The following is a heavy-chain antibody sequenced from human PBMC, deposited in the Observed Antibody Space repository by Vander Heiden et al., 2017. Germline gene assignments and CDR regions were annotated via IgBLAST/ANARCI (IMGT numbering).Heavy chain of an antibody. CDR2: IYSGGST. CDR3: ARGGGLAAGY. Sequence: EVQLVESGGGLIQPGGSLRVAVAATGGTVSNNYMRWVRQAPGKGLEWVSLIYSGGSTYYADSVKGRFTISRDNSKNTVYLQMNSLRADDTAVYYCARGGGLAAGYWGQGTRVTVSS. D-gene: IGHD6-13*01. J-gene: IGHJ4*02. V-gene: IGHV3-53*01. CDR1: GGTVSNNY.